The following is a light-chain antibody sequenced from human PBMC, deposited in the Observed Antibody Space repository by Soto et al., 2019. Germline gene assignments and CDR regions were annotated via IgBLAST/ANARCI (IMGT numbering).Light chain of an antibody. CDR2: TVS. Sequence: EIVLTQSPGTLSLSPGERATLSCRASQSVSSSDLAWFQQKPGQAPRLLIHTVSRRATGIPDRFSGSGSGTDFTLTISRLEPEDFAVYYCQQYGSSLPSWTFGQGTKLDIK. CDR3: QQYGSSLPSWT. CDR1: QSVSSSD. V-gene: IGKV3-20*01. J-gene: IGKJ1*01.